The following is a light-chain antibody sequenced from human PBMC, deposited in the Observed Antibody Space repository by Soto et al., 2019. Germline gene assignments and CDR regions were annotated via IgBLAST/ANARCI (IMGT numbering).Light chain of an antibody. V-gene: IGLV2-8*01. J-gene: IGLJ1*01. CDR3: ISYALTAYV. Sequence: QSALTQPPSASGSPGQSVTISFTGTSSDVGGYNYVSWYQQHPGKAPKLIIYEVSKRPSGAPDRFSGSKSGNTASLTVSGLQAEDEADYYCISYALTAYVFGTGTKVTVL. CDR1: SSDVGGYNY. CDR2: EVS.